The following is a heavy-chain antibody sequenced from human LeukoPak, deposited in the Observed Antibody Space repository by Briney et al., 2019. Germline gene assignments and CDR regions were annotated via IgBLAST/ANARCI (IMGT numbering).Heavy chain of an antibody. CDR2: IIPILGIA. CDR1: GGTFSSYA. CDR3: ARSSLDYGSGSPILDY. D-gene: IGHD3-10*01. Sequence: GASVKVSCKASGGTFSSYAISWVRQAPGQGLEWMGRIIPILGIANSAQKFQGRVTITADKSTSTAYMELSSLRSEDTAVYYCARSSLDYGSGSPILDYWGQGTLVTVSS. J-gene: IGHJ4*02. V-gene: IGHV1-69*04.